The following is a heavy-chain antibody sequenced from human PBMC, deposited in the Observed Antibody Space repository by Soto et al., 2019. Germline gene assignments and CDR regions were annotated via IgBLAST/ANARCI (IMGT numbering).Heavy chain of an antibody. Sequence: GGSLRLSCAASGFTFSSYGMHWVRQAPGKGLEWVAVISYDGSNKYYADSVKGRFTISRDNSKNTLYLQMNSLRAEDTAVYYCAKPYGPRGYYFDYWGQGTLVTVSS. V-gene: IGHV3-30*18. CDR1: GFTFSSYG. CDR2: ISYDGSNK. CDR3: AKPYGPRGYYFDY. J-gene: IGHJ4*02. D-gene: IGHD3-10*01.